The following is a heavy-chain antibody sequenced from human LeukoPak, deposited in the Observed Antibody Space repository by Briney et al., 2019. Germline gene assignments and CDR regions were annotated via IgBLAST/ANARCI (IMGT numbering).Heavy chain of an antibody. CDR3: ARGTVVVAASPAEYFQH. D-gene: IGHD2-15*01. CDR2: IYYSGST. CDR1: GGSVSSGSYY. Sequence: SETLSLTCTVSGGSVSSGSYYWSWIRQPPGKGLEWIGYIYYSGSTNYNPSLKSRVTISVDTSKNQFSLKLSSVTAADTAVYYCARGTVVVAASPAEYFQHWGQGTLVTVSS. V-gene: IGHV4-61*01. J-gene: IGHJ1*01.